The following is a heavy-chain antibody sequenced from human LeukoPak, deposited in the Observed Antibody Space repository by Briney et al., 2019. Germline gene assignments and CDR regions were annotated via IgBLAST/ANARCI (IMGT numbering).Heavy chain of an antibody. J-gene: IGHJ4*02. CDR3: ARDGPSGSYGDY. Sequence: ASVKLSCKASGYTFTSHPITWVRQAPGQGLEWMGWISADNGNTHYAQKFQGRVSMTTEPSTRTAYMELKTLRFDDTAVYYCARDGPSGSYGDYWGQGTLVTVST. D-gene: IGHD1-26*01. V-gene: IGHV1-18*01. CDR2: ISADNGNT. CDR1: GYTFTSHP.